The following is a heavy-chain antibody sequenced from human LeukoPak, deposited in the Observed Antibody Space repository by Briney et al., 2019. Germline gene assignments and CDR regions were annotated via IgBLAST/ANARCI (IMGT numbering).Heavy chain of an antibody. V-gene: IGHV3-15*01. CDR1: GFPFNDDW. D-gene: IGHD3-10*01. CDR3: TTVTMVRDYDY. J-gene: IGHJ4*02. CDR2: IKKKGDGGTT. Sequence: KPGGSLRLSCAASGFPFNDDWMSWVRQAPGKGLEWVGRIKKKGDGGTTDYAAPVKGRFTISRDDSKNMLYLEMNNLKIEDTAVYYCTTVTMVRDYDYWGQGTLVTVSS.